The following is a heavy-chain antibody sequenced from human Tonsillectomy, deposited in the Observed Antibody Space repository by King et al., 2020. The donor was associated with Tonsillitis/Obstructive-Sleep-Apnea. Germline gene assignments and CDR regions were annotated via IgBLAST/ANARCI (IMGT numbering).Heavy chain of an antibody. CDR2: IRSKAYGGTT. CDR3: VRDWLSGWYGASGY. J-gene: IGHJ4*02. D-gene: IGHD6-19*01. Sequence: VQLVQSGGGLVQPGRSLRLSCIASGFTFGDYPMSWVRQTPGKGLEWISFIRSKAYGGTTEYAASVKGRFTVSRDDSKSIAYLQMNSLKTEDTAVYYGVRDWLSGWYGASGYWGQGTLVTVSS. V-gene: IGHV3-49*04. CDR1: GFTFGDYP.